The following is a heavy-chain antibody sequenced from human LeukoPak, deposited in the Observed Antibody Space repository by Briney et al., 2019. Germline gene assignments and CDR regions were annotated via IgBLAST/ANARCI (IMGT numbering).Heavy chain of an antibody. D-gene: IGHD2-21*02. Sequence: GGSLRLSCAASGFTFSSYEMNWVRQAPGKGLEWVSYISSSGSAIHYADSVKGRFTISRDNAKNSLSLQMLSLRAEDTAVYHCAVVVTGTGFDYWGQGTLVTVSS. CDR2: ISSSGSAI. CDR3: AVVVTGTGFDY. CDR1: GFTFSSYE. V-gene: IGHV3-48*03. J-gene: IGHJ4*02.